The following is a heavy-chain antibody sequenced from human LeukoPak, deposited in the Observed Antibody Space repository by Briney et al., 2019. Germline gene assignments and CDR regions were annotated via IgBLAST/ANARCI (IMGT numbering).Heavy chain of an antibody. CDR2: ISGSGDST. CDR3: AREGRHDSSGYHRYYFDY. Sequence: PGGSLRLSCAASGFTFSSYAMSWVRQAPGKGLEWVSAISGSGDSTYYADSVKGRFTISRDNSKNTLYLQMNSLRAEDTAVYYCAREGRHDSSGYHRYYFDYWGQGTLVTVSS. J-gene: IGHJ4*02. CDR1: GFTFSSYA. V-gene: IGHV3-23*01. D-gene: IGHD3-22*01.